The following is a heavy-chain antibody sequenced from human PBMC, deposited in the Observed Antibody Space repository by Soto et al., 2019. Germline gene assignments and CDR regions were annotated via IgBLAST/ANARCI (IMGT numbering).Heavy chain of an antibody. V-gene: IGHV3-30*18. CDR2: ISYGGSNK. CDR3: AKDDGELWHSYYYYGMDV. D-gene: IGHD3-10*01. Sequence: PGGSLRLSCAASGFSFSNSWMNWVRQAPGKGLEWVAVISYGGSNKYYADSVKGRFTISRDNSKNTLYLQMNSLRAEDTAVYYCAKDDGELWHSYYYYGMDVWGQGTTVTVSS. CDR1: GFSFSNSW. J-gene: IGHJ6*02.